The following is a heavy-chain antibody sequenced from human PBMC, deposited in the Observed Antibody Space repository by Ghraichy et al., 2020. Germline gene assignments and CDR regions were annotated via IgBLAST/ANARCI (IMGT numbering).Heavy chain of an antibody. Sequence: LTCAASGFRFNAFAMDWVRQVPGRGLEWVSAISVDGDSAFYADSVKGRFTISRDNSKNMLYLQMSSLGAEDTAIYYCAKDSDPGSRGWTPYNFDYWGQGTLVTVSS. CDR3: AKDSDPGSRGWTPYNFDY. J-gene: IGHJ4*02. D-gene: IGHD6-19*01. CDR1: GFRFNAFA. V-gene: IGHV3-23*01. CDR2: ISVDGDSA.